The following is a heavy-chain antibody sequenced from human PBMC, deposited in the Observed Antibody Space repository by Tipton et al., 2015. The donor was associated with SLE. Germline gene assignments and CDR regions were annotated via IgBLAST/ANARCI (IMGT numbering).Heavy chain of an antibody. V-gene: IGHV4-61*01. CDR3: ASAPLGARRFDN. J-gene: IGHJ4*02. D-gene: IGHD3-16*01. CDR2: IYDKGTT. Sequence: TLSLTCTVSGGSISSGSYCWSWIRQSPRKGLEWIGYIYDKGTTNYNPSLMDRVLITLDTSENRFSLRLSSVTAADTAVYYCASAPLGARRFDNWGRGTLVTVSS. CDR1: GGSISSGSYC.